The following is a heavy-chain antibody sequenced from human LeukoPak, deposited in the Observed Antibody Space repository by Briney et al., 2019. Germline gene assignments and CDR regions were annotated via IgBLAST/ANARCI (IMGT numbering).Heavy chain of an antibody. CDR1: GFTFGDYA. CDR3: TRDEYGSSVHVLTFDI. CDR2: IRSKAYGGTT. Sequence: PGGSLRLSCTVSGFTFGDYAMSWFRQAPGRGLEWVAFIRSKAYGGTTEYAASVKGRFTVSRDDSESIAYLQMSSLKIEDTAVYYCTRDEYGSSVHVLTFDIWGPGTMVTVSS. D-gene: IGHD3-10*01. J-gene: IGHJ3*02. V-gene: IGHV3-49*03.